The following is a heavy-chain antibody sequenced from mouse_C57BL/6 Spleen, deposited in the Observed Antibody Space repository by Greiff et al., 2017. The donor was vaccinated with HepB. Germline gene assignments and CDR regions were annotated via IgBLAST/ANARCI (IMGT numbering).Heavy chain of an antibody. J-gene: IGHJ4*01. CDR1: GYTFTDYE. Sequence: QVQLKESGAELVRPGASVTLSCKASGYTFTDYEMHWVKQTPVHGLEWIGAIDPETGGTAYNQKFKGKAILTADKSSSTAYMELRSLTSEDSAVYYCSFGYYAMDYWGQGTSVTVSS. CDR3: SFGYYAMDY. CDR2: IDPETGGT. V-gene: IGHV1-15*01.